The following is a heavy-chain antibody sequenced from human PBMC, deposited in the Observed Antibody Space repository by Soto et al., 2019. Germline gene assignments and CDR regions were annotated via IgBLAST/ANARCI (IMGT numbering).Heavy chain of an antibody. Sequence: SETLSLTCTVSGGSLHSSSYYWGWFPQPPGKGLEWIGSIYYSGSTYYNPSLKSRVTISVDTSKNQFSLKLSSVTDADTAVYYCASHWWCGYESYYYYYTDVWGKGTMVTVSS. J-gene: IGHJ6*03. CDR1: GGSLHSSSYY. D-gene: IGHD5-12*01. CDR3: ASHWWCGYESYYYYYTDV. CDR2: IYYSGST. V-gene: IGHV4-39*07.